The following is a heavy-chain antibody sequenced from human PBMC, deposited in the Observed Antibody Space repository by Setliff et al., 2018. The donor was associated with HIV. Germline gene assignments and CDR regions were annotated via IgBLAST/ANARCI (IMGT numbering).Heavy chain of an antibody. CDR1: GYTFSSFA. V-gene: IGHV1-69*10. D-gene: IGHD5-18*01. J-gene: IGHJ4*02. Sequence: ASVKVSCKASGYTFSSFAMSWVRQAPGQGLEWMGGIIPILGIANYAQKFQGRVTITRDKSASTAYMELSSLRSEDTAVYYCARVARGYSYGYTFDYWGQGTLVTVSS. CDR2: IIPILGIA. CDR3: ARVARGYSYGYTFDY.